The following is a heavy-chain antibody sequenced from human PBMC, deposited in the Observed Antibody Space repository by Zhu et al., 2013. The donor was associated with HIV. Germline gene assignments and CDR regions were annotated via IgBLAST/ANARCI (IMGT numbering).Heavy chain of an antibody. Sequence: QVQLVQSGAEVKKPGASVKVSCKASAYTFTANYIHWVRQAPGQGLEWMGIINPSGGSTDYAQKFQGRVTMTRDTSTSTVYMEMNSLRSEDTAVYYCARGGLYGDSRWGFDYWGQGTLVTVSS. D-gene: IGHD4-17*01. J-gene: IGHJ4*02. CDR3: ARGGLYGDSRWGFDY. CDR1: AYTFTANY. CDR2: INPSGGST. V-gene: IGHV1-46*01.